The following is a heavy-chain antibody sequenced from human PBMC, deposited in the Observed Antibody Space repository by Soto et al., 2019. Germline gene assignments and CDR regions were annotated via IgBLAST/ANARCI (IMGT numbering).Heavy chain of an antibody. J-gene: IGHJ4*02. Sequence: PGGSLRLSCAASGFTFSSYAMHWVRQAPGKGLEWVAVISYDGSNKYYADSVKGRFTISRDNSKNTLYLQMNSLRAEDTAVYYCARDFEDYGDYGPLFDYWGQGTLVTVS. CDR1: GFTFSSYA. V-gene: IGHV3-30-3*01. CDR3: ARDFEDYGDYGPLFDY. D-gene: IGHD4-17*01. CDR2: ISYDGSNK.